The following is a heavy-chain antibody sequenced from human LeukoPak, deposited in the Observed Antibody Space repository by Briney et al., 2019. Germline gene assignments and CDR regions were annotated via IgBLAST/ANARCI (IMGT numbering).Heavy chain of an antibody. D-gene: IGHD6-13*01. CDR2: IRQDGSQK. Sequence: GGSLRLSCAASGFTFSSYWMSWVRQAPGKGLEWVATIRQDGSQKYYVDSVKGRFTISRDNAKNSLYLQMNSLRAEDTAVYYCARAGYSSTWYSRYFDLWGRGTLVTVSS. V-gene: IGHV3-7*01. CDR3: ARAGYSSTWYSRYFDL. CDR1: GFTFSSYW. J-gene: IGHJ2*01.